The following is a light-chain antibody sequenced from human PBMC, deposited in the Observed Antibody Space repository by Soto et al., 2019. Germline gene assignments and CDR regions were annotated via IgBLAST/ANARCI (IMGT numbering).Light chain of an antibody. CDR3: LHHGSSQWT. CDR1: QSISSN. CDR2: SVS. Sequence: EIVMTQSPATLSVSPGERATLSCRASQSISSNLAWYQQKPGQTPRLLIYSVSSRATGIPDRFSGSGSGTDFTLTISRLEPEDFAMYYCLHHGSSQWTFGQGTKVDIK. J-gene: IGKJ1*01. V-gene: IGKV3-20*01.